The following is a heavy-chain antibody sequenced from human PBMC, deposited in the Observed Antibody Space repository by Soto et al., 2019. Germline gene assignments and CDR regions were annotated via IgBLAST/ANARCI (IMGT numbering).Heavy chain of an antibody. CDR2: IYYSGST. Sequence: SETLSLTCTVSGGSISSGGYYWSWIRQHPGKGLEWIGYIYYSGSTYYNPSLKSRVTISVDTSKNQFSLKLSSVTAVDTAVYYCARGALLTGYYCLDYWGQGTLVTVSS. CDR1: GGSISSGGYY. D-gene: IGHD3-9*01. J-gene: IGHJ4*02. V-gene: IGHV4-31*03. CDR3: ARGALLTGYYCLDY.